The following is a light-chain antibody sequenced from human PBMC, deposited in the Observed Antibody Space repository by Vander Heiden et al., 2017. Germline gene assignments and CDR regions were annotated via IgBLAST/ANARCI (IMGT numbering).Light chain of an antibody. CDR3: QQYNNWPPWT. Sequence: EIVMTQSPATLSVSPGERATLSCRASQSVSSNLAWYQQKPGQPPRLLIYGASTRTTGIPARFSGSGYGTEFTLTISSLQSEDFAVYYCQQYNNWPPWTFGQGTKVEIK. V-gene: IGKV3-15*01. CDR1: QSVSSN. J-gene: IGKJ1*01. CDR2: GAS.